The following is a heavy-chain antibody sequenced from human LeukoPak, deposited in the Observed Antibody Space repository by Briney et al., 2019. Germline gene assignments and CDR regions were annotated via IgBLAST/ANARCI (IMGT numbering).Heavy chain of an antibody. V-gene: IGHV3-7*01. CDR2: IKQDGSET. D-gene: IGHD6-13*01. CDR3: ARWAYSSSWYWIDY. J-gene: IGHJ4*02. CDR1: GITISNHW. Sequence: PGGSLRLSCAASGITISNHWMTWVRQAPGKGLEWVANIKQDGSETYYVDSVKGRFTISRDNAKNSLFLQMNSLRAEDTAVYYCARWAYSSSWYWIDYWGRGTLVTVSS.